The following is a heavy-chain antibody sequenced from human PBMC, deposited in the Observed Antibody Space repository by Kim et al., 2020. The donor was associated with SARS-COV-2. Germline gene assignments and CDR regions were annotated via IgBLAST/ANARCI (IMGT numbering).Heavy chain of an antibody. Sequence: GGSLRLSCAASGFTFSSYGMHWVRQAPGKGLEWVAVISYDGSNKYYADSVKGRFTISRDNSKNTLYLQMNSLRAEDTAVYYCAKGDRRDGYNSLGSAFDIWGQGTMVTVSS. CDR1: GFTFSSYG. J-gene: IGHJ3*02. D-gene: IGHD5-12*01. CDR3: AKGDRRDGYNSLGSAFDI. CDR2: ISYDGSNK. V-gene: IGHV3-30*18.